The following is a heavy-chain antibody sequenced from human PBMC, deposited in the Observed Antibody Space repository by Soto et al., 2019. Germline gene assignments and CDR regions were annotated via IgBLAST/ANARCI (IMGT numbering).Heavy chain of an antibody. Sequence: SCAVFGFPFSDYYMSWIRQAPGKGLGWVSYIGSSGSTIYYADSVKGRFTISRDNAKNSLYLQMNSLRAEDTAVYFCARDRGGYLDYWGQGTLVTGSS. D-gene: IGHD3-10*01. CDR3: ARDRGGYLDY. J-gene: IGHJ4*02. CDR1: GFPFSDYY. V-gene: IGHV3-11*01. CDR2: IGSSGSTI.